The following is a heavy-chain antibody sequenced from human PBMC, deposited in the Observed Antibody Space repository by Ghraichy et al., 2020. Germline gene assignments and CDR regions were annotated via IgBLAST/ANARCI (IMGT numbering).Heavy chain of an antibody. J-gene: IGHJ6*02. Sequence: SQTLSLTCAVYGGSFSGYYWSWIRQPPGKGLEWIGEINHSGSTNYNPSLKSRVTISVDTSKNQFSLKLSSVTAADTAVYYCASLRVPASKGGYYYYGMDVWGQGTTVTVSS. CDR2: INHSGST. CDR3: ASLRVPASKGGYYYYGMDV. D-gene: IGHD2-2*01. CDR1: GGSFSGYY. V-gene: IGHV4-34*01.